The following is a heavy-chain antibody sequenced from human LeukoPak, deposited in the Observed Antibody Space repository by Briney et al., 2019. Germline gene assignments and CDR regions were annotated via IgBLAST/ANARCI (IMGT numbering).Heavy chain of an antibody. CDR2: LDSSGST. V-gene: IGHV4-39*01. J-gene: IGHJ6*03. Sequence: SETQSLTCTVSGGSISSRSDYWGWIRQTPGKGLEWIGNLDSSGSTYYNPSLKSRVTISVGTSKNQFSLNLRSVTAADTAIYFCSRSHDYGGLYFYYYMDVWGKGTTVTVSS. CDR3: SRSHDYGGLYFYYYMDV. D-gene: IGHD4-23*01. CDR1: GGSISSRSDY.